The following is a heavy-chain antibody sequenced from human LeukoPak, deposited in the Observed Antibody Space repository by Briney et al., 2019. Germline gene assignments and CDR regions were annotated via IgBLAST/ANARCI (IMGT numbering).Heavy chain of an antibody. CDR2: IYYSGST. CDR1: GGSISSSSYY. CDR3: ARDLRDDILTPFDY. Sequence: PSETLSLTCTVSGGSISSSSYYWGWIRQPPGKGLEWIGSIYYSGSTYYNPSLKSRVTISVDTSKNQFSLKLSSVTAADTAVYYCARDLRDDILTPFDYWGQGTLVTVSS. V-gene: IGHV4-39*07. J-gene: IGHJ4*02. D-gene: IGHD3-9*01.